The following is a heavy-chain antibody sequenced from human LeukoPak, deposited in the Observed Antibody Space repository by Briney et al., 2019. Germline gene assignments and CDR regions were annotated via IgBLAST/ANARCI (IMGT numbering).Heavy chain of an antibody. D-gene: IGHD5-18*01. Sequence: ASVKVSCKASGYTFTSYDINWVRQAPGQGLEWMGWINPNSGGTNYAQKFQGRVTMTRDTSISTAYMELSRLRSDDTAVYYCARDLGTAMVRGVDYWGQGTLVTVSS. CDR3: ARDLGTAMVRGVDY. J-gene: IGHJ4*02. CDR1: GYTFTSYD. CDR2: INPNSGGT. V-gene: IGHV1-2*02.